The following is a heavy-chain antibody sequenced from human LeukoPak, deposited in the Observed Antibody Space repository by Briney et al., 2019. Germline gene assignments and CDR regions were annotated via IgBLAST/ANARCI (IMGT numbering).Heavy chain of an antibody. V-gene: IGHV1-2*02. CDR3: ARVQDIVVVPDY. Sequence: GASVKVSCKASGYTFTGYYMHWVRQAPGQGLEWMGWINPNSGGTNYAQKFQGRVTMTRDTSISTAHMELSRLRSDDTAVYYCARVQDIVVVPDYWGQGTLVTVSS. CDR2: INPNSGGT. D-gene: IGHD2-2*01. J-gene: IGHJ4*02. CDR1: GYTFTGYY.